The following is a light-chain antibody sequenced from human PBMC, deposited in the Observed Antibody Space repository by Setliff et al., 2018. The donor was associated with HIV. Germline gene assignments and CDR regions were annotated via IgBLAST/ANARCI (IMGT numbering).Light chain of an antibody. CDR2: EVT. J-gene: IGLJ1*01. V-gene: IGLV2-23*02. Sequence: QSALAQPASVSGSPGQSITVSCTGTSSDVGSYNLVSWYKQHPGKAPKLMIYEVTKRPSGVSDRFSGSKSGNTASLTISGLQAEDEADYYCCSFASASTYVFGSGTKVTVL. CDR3: CSFASASTYV. CDR1: SSDVGSYNL.